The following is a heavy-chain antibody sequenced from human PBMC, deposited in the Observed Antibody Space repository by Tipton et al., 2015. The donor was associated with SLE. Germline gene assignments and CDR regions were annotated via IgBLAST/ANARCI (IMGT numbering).Heavy chain of an antibody. CDR1: GDSIGTYY. Sequence: TLSLTCTVSGDSIGTYYWNWIRQSPGKGLEWIGNVYYVGSTNYNPSLKGRVTISVDTSKNQFSLRLSSVTAADTAVYYCARDAASVLLPAGFDYWGQGTLVTVSS. CDR3: ARDAASVLLPAGFDY. CDR2: VYYVGST. J-gene: IGHJ4*02. D-gene: IGHD2-2*01. V-gene: IGHV4-59*12.